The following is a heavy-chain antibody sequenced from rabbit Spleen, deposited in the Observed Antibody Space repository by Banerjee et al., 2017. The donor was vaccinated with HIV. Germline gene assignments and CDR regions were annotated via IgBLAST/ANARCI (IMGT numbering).Heavy chain of an antibody. D-gene: IGHD1-1*01. CDR1: GFSFSSRYY. CDR2: IDAGSSGNT. V-gene: IGHV1S40*01. Sequence: QSLEESGGDLVKPGASLTLTCTASGFSFSSRYYMCWVRQAPGKGPQWIACIDAGSSGNTYYANWAKGRFTISKTSSTTVTLQMTSLTAADTATYFCARDLVAVIGWNFSLWGPGTLVTVS. J-gene: IGHJ6*01. CDR3: ARDLVAVIGWNFSL.